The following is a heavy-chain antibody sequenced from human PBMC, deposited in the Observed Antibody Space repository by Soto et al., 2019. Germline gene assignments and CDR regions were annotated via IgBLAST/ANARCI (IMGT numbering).Heavy chain of an antibody. Sequence: PGGSLRLSCAASGFTFSSYSMNWVRQAPGKGLEWVSYISSSSSYIYYADSVKGRFTISRDNAKNSLYLQMNSLRAEDTAVYYCARYYGSGSCSAFAHFQTFDPWGQGTLVTVSS. J-gene: IGHJ5*02. D-gene: IGHD3-10*01. CDR2: ISSSSSYI. V-gene: IGHV3-21*01. CDR1: GFTFSSYS. CDR3: ARYYGSGSCSAFAHFQTFDP.